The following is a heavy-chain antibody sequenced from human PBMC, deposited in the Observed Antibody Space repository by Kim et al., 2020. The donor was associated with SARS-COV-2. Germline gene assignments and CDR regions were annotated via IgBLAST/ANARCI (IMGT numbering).Heavy chain of an antibody. D-gene: IGHD3-22*01. CDR1: GFTFDDYA. V-gene: IGHV3-9*01. Sequence: GGSLRLSCAASGFTFDDYAMHWVRQAPGKGLEWVSGISWNSGSIGYADSVKGRFTISRDNAKNSLYLQMNSLRAEDTALYYCAKDKSSYYYDSSGYYWYFDYRGQGTLVTVSS. CDR2: ISWNSGSI. CDR3: AKDKSSYYYDSSGYYWYFDY. J-gene: IGHJ4*02.